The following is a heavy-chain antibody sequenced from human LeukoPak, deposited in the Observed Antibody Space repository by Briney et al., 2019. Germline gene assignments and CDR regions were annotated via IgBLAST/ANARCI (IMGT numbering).Heavy chain of an antibody. Sequence: SVKVSCRASGGTFSSYAISWVRQAPGQGLEWMGGIIPIFGTANYAQKFQGRVTITADESTSTAYMELSSLRSEDTAVYYCAREYYDSSGYYSEGYYFDYWGQGTLVTVSS. J-gene: IGHJ4*02. CDR1: GGTFSSYA. V-gene: IGHV1-69*13. D-gene: IGHD3-22*01. CDR2: IIPIFGTA. CDR3: AREYYDSSGYYSEGYYFDY.